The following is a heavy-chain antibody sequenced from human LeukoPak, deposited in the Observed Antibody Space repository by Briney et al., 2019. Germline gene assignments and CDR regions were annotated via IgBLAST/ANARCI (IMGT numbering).Heavy chain of an antibody. CDR2: ISSSGSTI. CDR3: ARDPPVCTTSCLDY. D-gene: IGHD2-2*01. J-gene: IGHJ4*02. Sequence: GGSLRLSCAASGFTFSDYYMSWIRQAPGKGLEWVSYISSSGSTIYYADSVKGRFTISRDNSKNTLYLQMNSLRAEDTAVYYCARDPPVCTTSCLDYWGQGTLVTVSS. CDR1: GFTFSDYY. V-gene: IGHV3-11*01.